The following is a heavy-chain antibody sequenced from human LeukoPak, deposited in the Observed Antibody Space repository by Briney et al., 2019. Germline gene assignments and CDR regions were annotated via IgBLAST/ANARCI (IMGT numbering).Heavy chain of an antibody. CDR3: ARVGCSGGSCYGSRGAFDI. CDR2: IYTSGRT. Sequence: SETLSLTCTVSGRSLSSYYWSWIRQPAGKGLEWIGRIYTSGRTNYNPSLKSRVTMSVDTSKNQFSLKLSSVTAADTAVYYCARVGCSGGSCYGSRGAFDIWGQGTMVSVSS. V-gene: IGHV4-4*07. CDR1: GRSLSSYY. J-gene: IGHJ3*02. D-gene: IGHD2-15*01.